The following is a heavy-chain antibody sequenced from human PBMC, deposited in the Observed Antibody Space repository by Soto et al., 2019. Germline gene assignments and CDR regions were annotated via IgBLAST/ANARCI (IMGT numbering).Heavy chain of an antibody. CDR3: AKGPEIFGVVIIDYMDV. D-gene: IGHD3-3*01. V-gene: IGHV3-33*06. Sequence: GGSLRLSCAASGFTFSSYGMHWVRQAPGKGLEWVAAIWYDGSNKYYADSGKGRFTISRDNSKNTLYLQMNSLRAEDTAVYYCAKGPEIFGVVIIDYMDVWGKGTTVTVSS. CDR2: IWYDGSNK. CDR1: GFTFSSYG. J-gene: IGHJ6*03.